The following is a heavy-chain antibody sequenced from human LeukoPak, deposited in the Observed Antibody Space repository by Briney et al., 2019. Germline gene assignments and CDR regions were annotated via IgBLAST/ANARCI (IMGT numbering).Heavy chain of an antibody. CDR3: AKDIGYEVGGTFQH. Sequence: GGSLRLSYAASGFAFDDYAMHWVRQAPGKGLEWVSGISWNSGSIGYADSVKGRFTISRDNAKNSLYLQMNSLRAEDTALYYCAKDIGYEVGGTFQHWGQGTLVTVSS. V-gene: IGHV3-9*01. CDR1: GFAFDDYA. J-gene: IGHJ1*01. D-gene: IGHD1-26*01. CDR2: ISWNSGSI.